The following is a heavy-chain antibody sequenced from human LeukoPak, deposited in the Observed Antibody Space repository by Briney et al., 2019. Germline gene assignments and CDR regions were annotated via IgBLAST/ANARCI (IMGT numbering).Heavy chain of an antibody. CDR1: EFTFRSYW. Sequence: PGGSLRLSCTASEFTFRSYWMSWIRQAPGKGLEWVANIKQDGGQIYYVDSVKGRFTISRDNAKNSLFLQMNSLRAEDTAVYYCARDKLVGDSYFEYWGQGTLVTVSS. V-gene: IGHV3-7*01. CDR3: ARDKLVGDSYFEY. CDR2: IKQDGGQI. D-gene: IGHD1-26*01. J-gene: IGHJ4*02.